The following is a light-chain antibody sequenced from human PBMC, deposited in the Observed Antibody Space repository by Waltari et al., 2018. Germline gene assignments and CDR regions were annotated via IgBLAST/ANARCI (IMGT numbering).Light chain of an antibody. V-gene: IGLV2-8*01. Sequence: SALTQPPSASGSPRHLVAIACTGTSSDHGAYNYVSWYQQHPGKAPKLIIYDVTKRPSGVPDRFSGSKSGNTASLTVSGLQADDEADYHCSSYTGSTNNLYVFGTGTKVTVL. CDR2: DVT. J-gene: IGLJ1*01. CDR1: SSDHGAYNY. CDR3: SSYTGSTNNLYV.